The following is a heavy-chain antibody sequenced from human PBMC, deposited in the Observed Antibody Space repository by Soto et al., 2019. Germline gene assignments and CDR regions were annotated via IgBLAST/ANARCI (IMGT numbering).Heavy chain of an antibody. CDR1: VFPCSSNY. CDR2: IYSGGST. CDR3: ARDGGYSSSSHYGLI. V-gene: IGHV3-53*01. D-gene: IGHD6-6*01. J-gene: IGHJ4*02. Sequence: GGSLRPSCPAYVFPCSSNYMSWVRQAPGKGLEWVSVIYSGGSTYYADSVKGRFTISRDNSKNTLHLQMNSLRAEDTAVYYCARDGGYSSSSHYGLIWGQGTLVTVSS.